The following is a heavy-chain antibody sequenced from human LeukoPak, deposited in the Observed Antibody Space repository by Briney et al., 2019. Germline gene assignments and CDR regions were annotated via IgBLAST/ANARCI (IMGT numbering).Heavy chain of an antibody. CDR2: IYHSGST. V-gene: IGHV4-4*02. J-gene: IGHJ4*02. Sequence: SETLSLTCAVSGGSISSSNWWSWVRQPPGKGLEWIGEIYHSGSTNYNPSLKSRVTISVDTSKNQFSLKLRSVTAADTAVYYCARSGRGYSYGPMYYFDYWGQGTLVTVSS. D-gene: IGHD5-18*01. CDR3: ARSGRGYSYGPMYYFDY. CDR1: GGSISSSNW.